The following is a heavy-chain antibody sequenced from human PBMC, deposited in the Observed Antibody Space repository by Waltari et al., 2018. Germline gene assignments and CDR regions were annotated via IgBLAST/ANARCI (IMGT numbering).Heavy chain of an antibody. D-gene: IGHD2-15*01. J-gene: IGHJ5*02. CDR2: ISSSSGYI. CDR3: ARDPCSGGSCPLS. V-gene: IGHV3-21*01. Sequence: EVQLVESGGGMVKPGGYMRLSCAASGFTFRSYSMNWVRQAPGKGLEWVSSISSSSGYIYYADSVKGRFTISRDNAKNSLYLQMNSLRAEDTAVYYCARDPCSGGSCPLSWGQGTLVTVSS. CDR1: GFTFRSYS.